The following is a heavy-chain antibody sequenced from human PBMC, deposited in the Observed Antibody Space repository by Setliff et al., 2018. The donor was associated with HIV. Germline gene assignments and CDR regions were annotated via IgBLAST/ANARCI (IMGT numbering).Heavy chain of an antibody. Sequence: SETLSLTCAVSGYSVSSGYFWGWIRQPPGKGLEWIGSIFHTGSTYYNPSLKSRVTIPVDTSKNQFSLRLTSVTAADTAVYYCARVRDYGGNFFDYWGQGTLVTVSS. CDR3: ARVRDYGGNFFDY. CDR2: IFHTGST. V-gene: IGHV4-38-2*01. J-gene: IGHJ4*02. D-gene: IGHD4-17*01. CDR1: GYSVSSGYF.